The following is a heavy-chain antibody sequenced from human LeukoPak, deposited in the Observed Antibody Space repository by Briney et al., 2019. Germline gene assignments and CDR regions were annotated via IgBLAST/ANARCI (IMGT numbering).Heavy chain of an antibody. J-gene: IGHJ4*02. CDR3: AREGDDYEIDY. CDR1: GGSISSSSYY. V-gene: IGHV4-61*01. D-gene: IGHD5-24*01. Sequence: TSETLSLTCTVSGGSISSSSYYWGWIRQPPGKGLEWIGYIYYSGRTNYNPSLKSRVTISLDTSKKQFSLKVSSVTAADTAVYYCAREGDDYEIDYWGQGTLVTVSS. CDR2: IYYSGRT.